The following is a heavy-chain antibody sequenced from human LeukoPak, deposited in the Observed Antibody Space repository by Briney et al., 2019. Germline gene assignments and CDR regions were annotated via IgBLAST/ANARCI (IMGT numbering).Heavy chain of an antibody. D-gene: IGHD5-24*01. V-gene: IGHV4-59*01. CDR2: IYYSGST. Sequence: SETLSLTCTVSGGSISSYYWSWIRQPPGKGLEWIEYIYYSGSTSYNPSLRSRVTISVDTSKNQYSLKLYSVTAADTAVYYCARAGTLQSNPSAFDIWGQGTMVTVSS. CDR1: GGSISSYY. J-gene: IGHJ3*02. CDR3: ARAGTLQSNPSAFDI.